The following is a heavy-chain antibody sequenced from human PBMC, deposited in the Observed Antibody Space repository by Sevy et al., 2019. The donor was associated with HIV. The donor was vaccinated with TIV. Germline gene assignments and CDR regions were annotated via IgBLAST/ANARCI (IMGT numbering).Heavy chain of an antibody. CDR2: VFPGNSDT. V-gene: IGHV5-51*01. Sequence: GESLKISCKTSGYNFVAYWIGWVRHTPGKGLEYVGIVFPGNSDTRYGPSFQGQVNISADKSISTVYLQWKSLQASDSALYYCARGPLGNPVDWFDSWGRGTLVTVSS. CDR1: GYNFVAYW. CDR3: ARGPLGNPVDWFDS. J-gene: IGHJ5*01. D-gene: IGHD6-13*01.